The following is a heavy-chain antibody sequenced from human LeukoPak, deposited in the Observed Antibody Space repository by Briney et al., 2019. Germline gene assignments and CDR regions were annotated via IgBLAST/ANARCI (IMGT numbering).Heavy chain of an antibody. CDR3: ARDRPERHFDY. Sequence: ASVKVSCKTSGYTFTGYYIHWVRQAPGQGLEWMGWFHPNSGDTNYAQKFQGRVTMTRDTSIFTAYMELSSLSSEDTALYYCARDRPERHFDYWGQGTLVAVSS. V-gene: IGHV1-2*02. J-gene: IGHJ4*02. CDR1: GYTFTGYY. CDR2: FHPNSGDT. D-gene: IGHD6-6*01.